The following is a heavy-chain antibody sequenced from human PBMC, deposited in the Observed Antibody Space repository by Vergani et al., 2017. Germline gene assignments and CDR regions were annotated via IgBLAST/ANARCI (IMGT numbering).Heavy chain of an antibody. V-gene: IGHV4-38-2*01. D-gene: IGHD4-17*01. Sequence: VQLQESGPGLVKPSETLSLTCAVSGYSISSGYYWGWIRQPPGKGLEWIGSIYHSGSTYYNPSLKSRVTISVDTSKNQFSLKLSSVTAADTAVYYCAKTLGDYEAYYWGQGTLVTVSS. CDR2: IYHSGST. CDR3: AKTLGDYEAYY. J-gene: IGHJ4*02. CDR1: GYSISSGYY.